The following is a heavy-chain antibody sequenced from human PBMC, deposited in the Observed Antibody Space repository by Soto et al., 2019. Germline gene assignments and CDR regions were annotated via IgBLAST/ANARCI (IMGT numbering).Heavy chain of an antibody. CDR3: ATQPPYDFWSGPGWRQKTNWFDP. CDR2: FDPEDGET. J-gene: IGHJ5*02. V-gene: IGHV1-24*01. D-gene: IGHD3-3*01. Sequence: GASVKVSCKVSGYTLTELSMHWVRQAPGKGLEWMGGFDPEDGETIYAQKFQGRVTMTEDTSTDTAYMELSSLRSEDTAVYYCATQPPYDFWSGPGWRQKTNWFDPWGQGTLVTVSS. CDR1: GYTLTELS.